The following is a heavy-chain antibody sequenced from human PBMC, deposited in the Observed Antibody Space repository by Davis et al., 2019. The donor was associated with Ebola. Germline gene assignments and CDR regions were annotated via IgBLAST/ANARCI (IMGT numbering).Heavy chain of an antibody. Sequence: GSLRLSCAVYGGSFSFYYWSWIRQPPGKGLEWIGEINHSGSTNYNPSLKSRVTISVDTSKNQFSLKLSSVTAADTAVYYCARGGYSSGWSYYYYGMDVWGQGTTVTVSS. D-gene: IGHD6-19*01. CDR1: GGSFSFYY. J-gene: IGHJ6*02. CDR2: INHSGST. V-gene: IGHV4-34*01. CDR3: ARGGYSSGWSYYYYGMDV.